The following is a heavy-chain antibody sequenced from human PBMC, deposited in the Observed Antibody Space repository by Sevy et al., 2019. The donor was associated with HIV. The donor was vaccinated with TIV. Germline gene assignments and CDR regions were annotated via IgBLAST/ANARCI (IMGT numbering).Heavy chain of an antibody. J-gene: IGHJ4*02. D-gene: IGHD2-15*01. Sequence: SETLSLTCTVSGGSISSYCWSWIRQPPGKGLEWIGYIYYSGSTNYNPSLKSRVTISVDTSKNQFSLKLSSVTAADTAVYYCARLNSGGAITTPRSGFDYWGQGTLVTVSS. V-gene: IGHV4-59*08. CDR1: GGSISSYC. CDR3: ARLNSGGAITTPRSGFDY. CDR2: IYYSGST.